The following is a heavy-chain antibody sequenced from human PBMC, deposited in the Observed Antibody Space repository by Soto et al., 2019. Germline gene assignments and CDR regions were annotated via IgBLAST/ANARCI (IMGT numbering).Heavy chain of an antibody. Sequence: QITLKESGPTLVKPTQTLTLTCSFSGFSLSSSGVGVGWIRQPPGKALELLALIFWDDDKRYSPSLKSRLTTTKATSKKQVVLTMPNMDPVDTATYYFVHRRKSAVLFYCAYWGQGTLVTVSS. CDR3: VHRRKSAVLFYCAY. J-gene: IGHJ4*02. D-gene: IGHD6-13*01. CDR1: GFSLSSSGVG. CDR2: IFWDDDK. V-gene: IGHV2-5*02.